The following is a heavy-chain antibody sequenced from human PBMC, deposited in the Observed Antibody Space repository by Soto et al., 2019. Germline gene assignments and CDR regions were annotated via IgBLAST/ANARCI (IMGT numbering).Heavy chain of an antibody. CDR1: GYTFTGYY. J-gene: IGHJ5*02. D-gene: IGHD2-15*01. V-gene: IGHV1-2*04. Sequence: ASVKVSCKASGYTFTGYYMHWVGQAPGQGLEWMGWINPNSGGTNYAQKFQGWVTMTRDTSISTAYMELSRLRSDDTAVYYCARGGGNGKGNWFDPWGQGTLVTVSS. CDR3: ARGGGNGKGNWFDP. CDR2: INPNSGGT.